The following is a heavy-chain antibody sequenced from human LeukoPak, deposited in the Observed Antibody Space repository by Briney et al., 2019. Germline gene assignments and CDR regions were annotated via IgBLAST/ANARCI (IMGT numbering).Heavy chain of an antibody. CDR3: ARGRQGSYYYGSGSYFY. CDR1: GGSFSGYY. D-gene: IGHD3-10*01. CDR2: INHSGST. Sequence: PSETLSLTCAVYGGSFSGYYWSWIRQPPGKGLEWIGEINHSGSTNYNPSLKSRVTILVDTSKNQFSLKPSSVTAADTAVYYCARGRQGSYYYGSGSYFYWGQGTLVTVSS. J-gene: IGHJ4*02. V-gene: IGHV4-34*01.